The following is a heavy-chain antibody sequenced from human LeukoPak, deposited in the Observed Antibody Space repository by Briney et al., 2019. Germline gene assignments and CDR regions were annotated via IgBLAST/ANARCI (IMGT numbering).Heavy chain of an antibody. Sequence: ASVKVSCKASGYTFTSYDINWVRQATGQGLEWMGWMNPNSGNTGYAQKFQGRVTMTRNTSISTAYMELSSLRSEDTAVYYCARVPHINYYGSGSYDYYFDYWGQGTLVTVSS. V-gene: IGHV1-8*01. D-gene: IGHD3-10*01. CDR1: GYTFTSYD. CDR3: ARVPHINYYGSGSYDYYFDY. J-gene: IGHJ4*02. CDR2: MNPNSGNT.